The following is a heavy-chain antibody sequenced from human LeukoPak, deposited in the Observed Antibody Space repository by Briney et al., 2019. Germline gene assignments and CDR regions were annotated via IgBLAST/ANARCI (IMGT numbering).Heavy chain of an antibody. D-gene: IGHD5-18*01. V-gene: IGHV1-69*01. CDR1: GGTFISYA. J-gene: IGHJ3*02. CDR3: ARDGPGYSYGRDAFDI. CDR2: IIPIFGTA. Sequence: ASVKVSCKASGGTFISYAISWVRQAPGQGLEWMGGIIPIFGTANYAQKFQGRVTITADESTSTAYMELSSLRSEDTAVYYCARDGPGYSYGRDAFDIWGQGTMVTVSS.